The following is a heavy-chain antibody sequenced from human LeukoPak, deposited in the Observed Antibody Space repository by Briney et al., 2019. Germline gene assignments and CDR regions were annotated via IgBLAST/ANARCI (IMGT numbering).Heavy chain of an antibody. D-gene: IGHD3-16*02. CDR3: ARLGPGRRDYVWGSYRADAFDI. J-gene: IGHJ3*02. V-gene: IGHV4-34*01. CDR1: GFTVSSNY. Sequence: PGGSLRLSCAASGFTVSSNYMSWVRQAPGKGLEWIGEINHSGSTNYNPSLKSRVTISVDTSKNQFSLKLSSVTAADTAVYYCARLGPGRRDYVWGSYRADAFDIWGQGTMVTVSS. CDR2: INHSGST.